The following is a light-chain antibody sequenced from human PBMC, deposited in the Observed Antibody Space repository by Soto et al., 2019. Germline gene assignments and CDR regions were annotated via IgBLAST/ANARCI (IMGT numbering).Light chain of an antibody. CDR2: EVS. CDR3: SSYTSSSTLDVV. V-gene: IGLV2-14*01. CDR1: SSDVGGYNY. Sequence: QSALTQPASVSGSPGQSITISCTGTSSDVGGYNYVSWYQQHPGKAPKLMIYEVSNRPSGVSNRFSGSKSGNTASLTISGLQAEDEADYCCSSYTSSSTLDVVFGAGTQLTVL. J-gene: IGLJ2*01.